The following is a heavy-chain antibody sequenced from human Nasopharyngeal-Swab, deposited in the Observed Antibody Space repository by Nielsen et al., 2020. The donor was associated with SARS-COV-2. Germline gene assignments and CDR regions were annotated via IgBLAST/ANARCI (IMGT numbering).Heavy chain of an antibody. CDR2: ISFDGSKK. D-gene: IGHD5-12*01. CDR1: GFTFNSHG. V-gene: IGHV3-30*03. J-gene: IGHJ6*02. CDR3: ARDTSVDIVLLYYGMDV. Sequence: GESLKISCAASGFTFNSHGMHWVRQAPGKGLEWVAVISFDGSKKYYADSVKGRFTISRDSSKNTLYLQMNSLRAEDTAVYYCARDTSVDIVLLYYGMDVWGQRTTVTVSS.